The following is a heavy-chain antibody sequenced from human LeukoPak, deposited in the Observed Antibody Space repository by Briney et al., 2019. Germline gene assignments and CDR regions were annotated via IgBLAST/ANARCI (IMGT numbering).Heavy chain of an antibody. J-gene: IGHJ5*02. Sequence: GASVKVSCKASGNTFTGYYMHWVRQAPGPGLEWMGWINPNSGGTNYAQKFQGRVTMTRDTSISTAYVELSRLRSDDTAVYYCARGKQWELGWFDPWGQGTLVTVSS. CDR2: INPNSGGT. D-gene: IGHD1-26*01. CDR3: ARGKQWELGWFDP. V-gene: IGHV1-2*02. CDR1: GNTFTGYY.